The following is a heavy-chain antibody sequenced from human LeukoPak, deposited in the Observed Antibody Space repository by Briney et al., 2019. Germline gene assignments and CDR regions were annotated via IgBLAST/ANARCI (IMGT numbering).Heavy chain of an antibody. Sequence: SETLSLTCTVSGGSISSYYWSWIRQPPGKGLEWIGYIYYSGSTNCNPSLKSRVTISVDTSKNQFSLKLSSVTAADTAVYYCARHDFGSGSSTGSNFDYWGQGTLVTVSS. CDR1: GGSISSYY. CDR2: IYYSGST. CDR3: ARHDFGSGSSTGSNFDY. V-gene: IGHV4-59*08. D-gene: IGHD3-10*01. J-gene: IGHJ4*02.